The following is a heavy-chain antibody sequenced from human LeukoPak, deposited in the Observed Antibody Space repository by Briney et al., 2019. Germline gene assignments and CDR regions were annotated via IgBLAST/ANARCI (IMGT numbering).Heavy chain of an antibody. CDR1: GYTFTGYY. V-gene: IGHV7-4-1*02. CDR3: ARVPVYYDSRPPHFDY. CDR2: INTNTGNP. Sequence: ASVKVSCKASGYTFTGYYMHWVRQAPGQGLEWMGWINTNTGNPTYAQGFTGRFVFSLDTSVSTAYLQISSLKAEDTAVYYCARVPVYYDSRPPHFDYWGQGTLVTVSS. J-gene: IGHJ4*02. D-gene: IGHD3-22*01.